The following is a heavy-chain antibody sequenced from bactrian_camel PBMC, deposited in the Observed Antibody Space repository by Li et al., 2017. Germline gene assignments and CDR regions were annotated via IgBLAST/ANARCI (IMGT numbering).Heavy chain of an antibody. Sequence: QLVESGGGLVQPGGSLRLSRAASGLTFSSYAMRWARQAPGKGLEWVSGIYSDGGNTYADSVKGRFTISRDNAKNTLYLQMNSLKPEDTAVYYCATRSIGAWGQGTQVTVS. V-gene: IGHV3S7*01. CDR1: GLTFSSYA. D-gene: IGHD6*01. CDR2: IYSDGGNT. J-gene: IGHJ4*01. CDR3: ATRSIGA.